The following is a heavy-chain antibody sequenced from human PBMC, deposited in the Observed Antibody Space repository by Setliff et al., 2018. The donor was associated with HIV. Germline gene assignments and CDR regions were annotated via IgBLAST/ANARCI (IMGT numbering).Heavy chain of an antibody. D-gene: IGHD2-15*01. CDR1: GGSISSGDYY. V-gene: IGHV4-30-4*08. CDR3: ARFTVVVFGAGEPSWFDP. CDR2: IYYSGNI. Sequence: SETLSLTCAVSGGSISSGDYYWSWIRQPPGKGLEWIGYIYYSGNIDYNASLKSRLAISSDTSKNQFSLNLSSVIAADTAIYFCARFTVVVFGAGEPSWFDPWGQGILVTVSS. J-gene: IGHJ5*02.